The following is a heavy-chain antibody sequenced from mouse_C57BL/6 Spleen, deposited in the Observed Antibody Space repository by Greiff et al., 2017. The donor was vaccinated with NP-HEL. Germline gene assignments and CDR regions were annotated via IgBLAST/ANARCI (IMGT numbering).Heavy chain of an antibody. V-gene: IGHV5-4*01. D-gene: IGHD2-10*01. CDR1: GFTFSSYA. Sequence: DVMLVESGGGLVKPGGSLKLSCAASGFTFSSYAMSWVRQTPEKRLEWVATISDGGSYTYYPDNVKGRFTISRDNAKNNLYLQMSQLKSEDTAMYYCAREAFYGNYDAMDYWGQGTSVTVSS. CDR2: ISDGGSYT. CDR3: AREAFYGNYDAMDY. J-gene: IGHJ4*01.